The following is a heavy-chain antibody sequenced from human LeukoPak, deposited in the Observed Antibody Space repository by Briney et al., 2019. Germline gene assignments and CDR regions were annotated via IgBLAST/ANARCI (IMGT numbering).Heavy chain of an antibody. V-gene: IGHV3-11*06. CDR2: ISSSSSYK. J-gene: IGHJ4*02. CDR1: GFSFSDYY. Sequence: GGSLRLSCTASGFSFSDYYMSWIRQAPGKGLEWGSKISSSSSYKNYADSVKGRFTISRDNAKNSLYLQMNSLRAEDTAVYYCARDQEEATTDWGQGTLVTVSS. CDR3: ARDQEEATTD. D-gene: IGHD5-12*01.